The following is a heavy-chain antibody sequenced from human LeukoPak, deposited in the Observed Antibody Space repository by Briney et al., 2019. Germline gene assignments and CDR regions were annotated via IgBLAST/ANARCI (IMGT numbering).Heavy chain of an antibody. V-gene: IGHV3-73*01. CDR1: GFTFSGSA. Sequence: GGSPRLSCAASGFTFSGSAMHWVRQASGKGLEWFGRIRSKANSYATAYAASVKGRFTISRDDSKNTAYLQMNSLKTEDTAVYYCTTRRPDAFDIWGQGTMVTVSS. CDR2: IRSKANSYAT. J-gene: IGHJ3*02. CDR3: TTRRPDAFDI.